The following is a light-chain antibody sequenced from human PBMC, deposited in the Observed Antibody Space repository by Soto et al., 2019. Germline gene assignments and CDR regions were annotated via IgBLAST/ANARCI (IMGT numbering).Light chain of an antibody. CDR1: QSISYW. J-gene: IGKJ1*01. V-gene: IGKV1-5*01. Sequence: DIQMTQSPSTLSASVGDRVTITCRASQSISYWLAWYQQKPGKAPKVLIYDASSLESGVPSRFSGSGSGTEFTLTINSLQPDDLATYYCQQYNTYRTFGQGTKVDIK. CDR2: DAS. CDR3: QQYNTYRT.